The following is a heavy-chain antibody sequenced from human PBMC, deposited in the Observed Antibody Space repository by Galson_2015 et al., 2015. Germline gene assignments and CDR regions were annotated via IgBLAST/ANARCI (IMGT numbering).Heavy chain of an antibody. CDR1: GFTFSSCG. CDR2: ISDEGSIK. Sequence: SLRLSCAASGFTFSSCGMHWVRQAPGKGLECVALISDEGSIKEYADSVKGRFTISRDNSKNTLSLQMNSLRAEDTAIYYCAKDNEGYCSDGHCYSYYYYGMDVWGQGTTVTVSS. J-gene: IGHJ6*02. V-gene: IGHV3-30*18. D-gene: IGHD2-15*01. CDR3: AKDNEGYCSDGHCYSYYYYGMDV.